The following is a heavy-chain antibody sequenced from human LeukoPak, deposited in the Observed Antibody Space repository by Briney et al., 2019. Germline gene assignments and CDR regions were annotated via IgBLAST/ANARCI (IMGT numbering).Heavy chain of an antibody. J-gene: IGHJ4*02. Sequence: GASLRLFCAAPGFTVSTKYRTWVRQATGKGLEWVSVIYSGGTTYYADSVKGRFSISRDNSKNTLYLQMNSLRAEDTAVYYCARYDYGRSGFDYWGQGTLVTVSS. CDR1: GFTVSTKY. D-gene: IGHD5-12*01. CDR3: ARYDYGRSGFDY. V-gene: IGHV3-66*01. CDR2: IYSGGTT.